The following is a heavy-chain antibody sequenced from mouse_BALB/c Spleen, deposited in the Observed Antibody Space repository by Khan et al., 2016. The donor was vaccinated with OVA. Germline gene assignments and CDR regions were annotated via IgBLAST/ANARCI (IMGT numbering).Heavy chain of an antibody. V-gene: IGHV2-9*02. CDR1: GYSLTRYG. Sequence: VQLVESGPGLVAPSQSLSITCTVYGYSLTRYGVHWVRQPPGKGLEWLGLIWAGGSTNYNWALMSRLSISIDNSKSLVFLIMNSLQYDDTSLYSCARSNYLARYWGQGTTLTVSS. CDR3: ARSNYLARY. D-gene: IGHD2-1*01. J-gene: IGHJ2*01. CDR2: IWAGGST.